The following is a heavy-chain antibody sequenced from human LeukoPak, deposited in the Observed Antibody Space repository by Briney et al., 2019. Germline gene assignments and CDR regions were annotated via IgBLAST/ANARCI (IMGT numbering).Heavy chain of an antibody. Sequence: SETLSLTCTVSGGSISSYYWSWIRQPPGKGPEWIGYIYYSGSTNYNPSLKSRVTISVDTSKNQFSLKLSSVTAADTAVYYCARAYCGGDCYSYYYYYYMDVWGKGTTVTVSS. CDR3: ARAYCGGDCYSYYYYYYMDV. CDR2: IYYSGST. J-gene: IGHJ6*03. D-gene: IGHD2-21*02. V-gene: IGHV4-59*01. CDR1: GGSISSYY.